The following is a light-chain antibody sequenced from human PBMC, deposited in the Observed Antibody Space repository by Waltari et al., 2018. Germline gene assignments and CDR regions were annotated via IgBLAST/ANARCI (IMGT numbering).Light chain of an antibody. CDR1: GSAVGASDY. Sequence: QSALTQPASVSGSPGQSITISCSGVGSAVGASDYVSWHQHHPGKAPQVIIYDVTNRPSGVSDRVSASKSANTASLTISRLQPEDEADYYCFSQTLDGLVLFGGGTRLTVL. V-gene: IGLV2-14*03. J-gene: IGLJ2*01. CDR2: DVT. CDR3: FSQTLDGLVL.